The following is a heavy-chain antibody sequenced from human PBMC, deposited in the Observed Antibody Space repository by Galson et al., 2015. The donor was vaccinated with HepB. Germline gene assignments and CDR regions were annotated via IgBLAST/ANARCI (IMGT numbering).Heavy chain of an antibody. CDR3: ARGATGYSSSFDI. CDR1: GFTFSTYA. J-gene: IGHJ3*02. Sequence: SLRLSCAASGFTFSTYALHWVRQAPGKGLEWVTVISYDGSSKYYADSVKGRFTVSRDNSKNTLYLQMNSLRPKDTAVYYCARGATGYSSSFDIWGQGTMVTVSS. D-gene: IGHD6-13*01. CDR2: ISYDGSSK. V-gene: IGHV3-30-3*01.